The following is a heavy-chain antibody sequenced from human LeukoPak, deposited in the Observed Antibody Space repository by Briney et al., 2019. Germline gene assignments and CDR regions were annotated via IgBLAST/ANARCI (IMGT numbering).Heavy chain of an antibody. CDR1: GFTFSSYG. CDR3: ARDYYDSSGYYDTYYSDY. V-gene: IGHV3-33*01. CDR2: IWYDGSNK. D-gene: IGHD3-22*01. Sequence: GRSLRLSCAASGFTFSSYGMHWVRQAPGKGLEWVAVIWYDGSNKYYADSVKGRFTISRGNSKNTRYLQMNSLRAEDTAVYYCARDYYDSSGYYDTYYSDYWGQGTLVTVSS. J-gene: IGHJ4*02.